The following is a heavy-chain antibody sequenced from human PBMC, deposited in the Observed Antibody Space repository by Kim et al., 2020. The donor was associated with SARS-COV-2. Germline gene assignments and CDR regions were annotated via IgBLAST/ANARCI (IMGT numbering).Heavy chain of an antibody. Sequence: VKGACTISRDNSKNTLYLQMNSLRAEETAVYYCARVIAVADYYYYYGMDVWGQGTTVTVSS. V-gene: IGHV3-30*01. CDR3: ARVIAVADYYYYYGMDV. D-gene: IGHD6-19*01. J-gene: IGHJ6*02.